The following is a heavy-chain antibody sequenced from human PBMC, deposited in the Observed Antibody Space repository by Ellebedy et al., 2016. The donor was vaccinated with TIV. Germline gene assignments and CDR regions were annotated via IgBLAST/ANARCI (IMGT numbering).Heavy chain of an antibody. Sequence: AASVKVSCKASGYTFTNYYMHWVRQAPGQGLEWMGIIEPSGGTPNYAQKFQGRVPVTRDTSTRPVYMELRSLRPEDTAVYYCAREDLLPRSSSHHYGIDVWGQGTTVTVSS. CDR1: GYTFTNYY. V-gene: IGHV1-46*01. J-gene: IGHJ6*02. CDR3: AREDLLPRSSSHHYGIDV. D-gene: IGHD6-6*01. CDR2: IEPSGGTP.